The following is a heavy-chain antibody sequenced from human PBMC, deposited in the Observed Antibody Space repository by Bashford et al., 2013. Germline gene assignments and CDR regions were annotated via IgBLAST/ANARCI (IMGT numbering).Heavy chain of an antibody. CDR3: AKDWDY. J-gene: IGHJ4*02. Sequence: VRQAPGKGLEWVAVISYDGSNKYYADSVKGRFTISRDNSKNTLYLQMNSLRAEDTAVYYCAKDWDYWGQGTLVTVSS. CDR2: ISYDGSNK. V-gene: IGHV3-30*18.